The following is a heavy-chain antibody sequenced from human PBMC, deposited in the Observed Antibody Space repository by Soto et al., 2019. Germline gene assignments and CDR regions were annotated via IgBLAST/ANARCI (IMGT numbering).Heavy chain of an antibody. J-gene: IGHJ4*02. CDR3: ARDSDYCTGGSCYGNFDF. CDR2: ISHSGRT. D-gene: IGHD2-15*01. Sequence: WTWVRQRPGEGLEWIGFISHSGRTYYNPSLKSRAAISVDTSENQFSLRLSSVTVADTAVYFCARDSDYCTGGSCYGNFDFWGQGTLVTVSS. V-gene: IGHV4-31*02.